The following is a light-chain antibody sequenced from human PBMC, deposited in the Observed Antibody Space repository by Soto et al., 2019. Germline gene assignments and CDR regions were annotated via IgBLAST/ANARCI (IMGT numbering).Light chain of an antibody. CDR1: TSDVGGYDV. V-gene: IGLV2-23*02. J-gene: IGLJ3*02. CDR3: CSFAGSSTFWV. CDR2: EVN. Sequence: QSVLTQPASVSGSPGQSITISCSGTTSDVGGYDVVSWYQQHPGKAPKLMIFEVNQRPSGVSDRFSGSKSGNTASLTISGLQAGDEADYYSCSFAGSSTFWVFGGGTKVTVL.